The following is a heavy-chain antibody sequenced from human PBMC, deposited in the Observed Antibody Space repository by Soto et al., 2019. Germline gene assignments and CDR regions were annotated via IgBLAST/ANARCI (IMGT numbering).Heavy chain of an antibody. CDR2: IYYSGST. CDR3: AGSWGDYYDSSGYSIYYGMDV. V-gene: IGHV4-31*03. J-gene: IGHJ6*02. Sequence: QVQLQESGPGLVKPSQTLSLTCTVSGGSISSGGYYWSWIRQHPGKGLEWIGYIYYSGSTYYNPSLKSRVTISVDTSKNQFSLKLSSVTAADTAVYYCAGSWGDYYDSSGYSIYYGMDVWGQGTTVTVSS. CDR1: GGSISSGGYY. D-gene: IGHD3-22*01.